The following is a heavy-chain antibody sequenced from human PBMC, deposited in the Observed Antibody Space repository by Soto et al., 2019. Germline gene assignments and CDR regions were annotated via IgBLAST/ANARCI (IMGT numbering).Heavy chain of an antibody. D-gene: IGHD6-6*01. CDR3: ARRPSSNRIRKDAFDI. CDR2: IYHSGST. V-gene: IGHV4-30-2*01. J-gene: IGHJ3*02. CDR1: GGSISSGGYS. Sequence: QLQLQESGSGLVKPSQTLSLTCAVSGGSISSGGYSWSWIRQPPGKGLEWIGYIYHSGSTYYNPSLKSRVTISVDRSKNQFALKLSSVTAADTAVYYCARRPSSNRIRKDAFDIWGQGTMVTVSS.